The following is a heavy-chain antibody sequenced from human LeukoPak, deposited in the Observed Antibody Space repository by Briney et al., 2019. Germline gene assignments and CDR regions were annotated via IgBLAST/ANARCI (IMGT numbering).Heavy chain of an antibody. CDR1: GGSISNSGGFY. CDR3: ARISQSSGGFYY. D-gene: IGHD2-15*01. Sequence: SETLSLTCTVSGGSISNSGGFYWSWIRQHPGNSLEWIGFISYRGSTYYNPSLKSRVSMSVDTSRSQFSLRLTSVTDEDTAVYYCARISQSSGGFYYWGQGSLVTVSS. CDR2: ISYRGST. V-gene: IGHV4-31*02. J-gene: IGHJ4*02.